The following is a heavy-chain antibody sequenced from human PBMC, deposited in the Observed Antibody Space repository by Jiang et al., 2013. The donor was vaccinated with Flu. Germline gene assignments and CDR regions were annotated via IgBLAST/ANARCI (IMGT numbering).Heavy chain of an antibody. D-gene: IGHD3-22*01. V-gene: IGHV1-3*04. Sequence: SGAEVKKPGASVKVSCKASGYTFTKYSMHWVRQAPGQRLEWMGWITTDSGNTRYSPKFQGRVTISMDTSANTAYMELSSLRSEDTAVYYCAKEGWQYYETSTGATHFDYWGQGTPVTVSS. CDR3: AKEGWQYYETSTGATHFDY. CDR2: ITTDSGNT. CDR1: GYTFTKYS. J-gene: IGHJ4*02.